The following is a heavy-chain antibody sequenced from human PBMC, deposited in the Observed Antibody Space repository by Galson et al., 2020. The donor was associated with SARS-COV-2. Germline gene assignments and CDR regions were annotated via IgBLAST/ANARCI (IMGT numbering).Heavy chain of an antibody. CDR3: AKDRTYYEFWSGYRGLMDV. CDR1: GFSFSTYA. V-gene: IGHV3-23*01. D-gene: IGHD3-3*01. CDR2: ISGTAAVST. J-gene: IGHJ6*02. Sequence: GGSLRLSCAASGFSFSTYAMSWVRQAPGKGLEWVSAISGTAAVSTYYTDSVKGRFIISRDNSKNTLYLQMNSLSAEDTAVYYCAKDRTYYEFWSGYRGLMDVWGQGTTVTVSS.